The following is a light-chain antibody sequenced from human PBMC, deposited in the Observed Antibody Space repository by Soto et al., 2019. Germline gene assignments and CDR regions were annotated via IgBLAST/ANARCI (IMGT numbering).Light chain of an antibody. CDR3: QHYGSSLWT. J-gene: IGKJ1*01. V-gene: IGKV3-20*01. Sequence: EIVLTQSPGTLSLSPGERVTLSCRASQSVSGHLAWYQQKPGQAPRLLIYGVSSRATGIPDRFSGSGSGTDFTLTITRLEPEDFALYYCQHYGSSLWTFGQGTKVEIK. CDR2: GVS. CDR1: QSVSGH.